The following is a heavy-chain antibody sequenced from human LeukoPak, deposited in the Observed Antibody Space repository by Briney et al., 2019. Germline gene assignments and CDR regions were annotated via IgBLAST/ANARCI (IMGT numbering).Heavy chain of an antibody. D-gene: IGHD6-6*01. J-gene: IGHJ3*02. V-gene: IGHV3-11*04. CDR2: ISSSGSTI. Sequence: GGSLRLSCAASGFTFSDYYMSWIRQAPGKGLEWVSYISSSGSTIYYADSVKGRFTISRDNAKNSLYLQMNSLRAEDTAVYYCARFEYSSSSDAFDIWGQGTMVTVSS. CDR1: GFTFSDYY. CDR3: ARFEYSSSSDAFDI.